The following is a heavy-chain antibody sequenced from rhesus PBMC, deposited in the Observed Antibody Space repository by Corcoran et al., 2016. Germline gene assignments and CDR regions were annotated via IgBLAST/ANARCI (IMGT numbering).Heavy chain of an antibody. J-gene: IGHJ4*01. CDR3: AREGVYGSGSFVL. D-gene: IGHD3-28*01. V-gene: IGHV4-73*01. Sequence: QVKLQQWGEGLVKPSATLSLTCAVYGGSISGYYDRSWIRPPAGKGLEWIGYIYGNSASTNYNPSLKNRVTISKDTSKNQFSLKLSSVTAADTAVYYCAREGVYGSGSFVLWGQGVLVTVSS. CDR2: IYGNSAST. CDR1: GGSISGYYD.